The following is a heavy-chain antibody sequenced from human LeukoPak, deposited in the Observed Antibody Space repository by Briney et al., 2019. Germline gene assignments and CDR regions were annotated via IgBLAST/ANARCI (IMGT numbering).Heavy chain of an antibody. CDR1: GFTFSSYA. J-gene: IGHJ4*02. V-gene: IGHV3-21*01. Sequence: GGSLRLSCAASGFTFSSYAMGWVRQAPGTGLEWVSSISTSSTYIYYADSVKGRFTISRDNAKNSLYLQMNSLRAEDTAVYYCARDPPFIIGTTFFDYWGQGTLVTVSS. CDR3: ARDPPFIIGTTFFDY. D-gene: IGHD1-20*01. CDR2: ISTSSTYI.